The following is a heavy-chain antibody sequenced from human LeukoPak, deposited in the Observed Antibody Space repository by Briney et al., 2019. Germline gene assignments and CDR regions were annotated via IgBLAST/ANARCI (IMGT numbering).Heavy chain of an antibody. D-gene: IGHD3-9*01. V-gene: IGHV3-21*06. Sequence: PGGSLRLSCAASGFTFSTYNMNWVRQAPGKGLEWVSSIPVGGGYTYYADSVKGRFTTSRDNAKNSLSLRLDSLRAEDTAVYYCARGHYDVLTSSYKWTPDYWGQGTLVTVSS. CDR1: GFTFSTYN. CDR3: ARGHYDVLTSSYKWTPDY. J-gene: IGHJ4*02. CDR2: IPVGGGYT.